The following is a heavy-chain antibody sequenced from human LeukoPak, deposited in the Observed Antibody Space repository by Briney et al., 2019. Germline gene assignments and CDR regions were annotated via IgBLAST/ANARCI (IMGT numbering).Heavy chain of an antibody. CDR3: ARGGARYFDWLPDAFDI. CDR1: GFTFSSYA. CDR2: ISGSGGST. Sequence: GGSLRLSCAASGFTFSSYAMSWVRQAPGKGLEWVSAISGSGGSTYYADSVKGRFTISRDNSKNTLYLQMNSLRAEDTAVYYCARGGARYFDWLPDAFDIWGQGTMVTVSS. J-gene: IGHJ3*02. D-gene: IGHD3-9*01. V-gene: IGHV3-23*01.